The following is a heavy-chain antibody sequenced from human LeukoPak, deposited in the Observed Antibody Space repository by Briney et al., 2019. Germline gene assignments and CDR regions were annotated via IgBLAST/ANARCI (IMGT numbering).Heavy chain of an antibody. Sequence: PGGSLRLSCTASGFTFSGYEMNWVRQAPGKGLEWVSYISSSGNSIYYADSVKGRFTISRDNAKNSLHLQMNSLRAEDTAVYYCAKGPETGWHEYFQHWGQGTLVTVSS. J-gene: IGHJ1*01. V-gene: IGHV3-48*03. CDR3: AKGPETGWHEYFQH. CDR2: ISSSGNSI. D-gene: IGHD6-19*01. CDR1: GFTFSGYE.